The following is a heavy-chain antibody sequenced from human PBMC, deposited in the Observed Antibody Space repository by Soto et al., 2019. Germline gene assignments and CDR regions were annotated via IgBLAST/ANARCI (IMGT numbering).Heavy chain of an antibody. CDR3: AAYGPIFDPEQDAFDI. CDR1: GFTFSSYA. D-gene: IGHD2-21*01. V-gene: IGHV3-23*01. Sequence: EVQLLESGGGLVQPGGSLRLSCAASGFTFSSYAMSWVRQAPGKGLEWVSAISGSGGSTYYADSVKGRFTISRDNSKNTLYLQMNSLRAEDTAVYYCAAYGPIFDPEQDAFDIWGQGTMVTVSS. J-gene: IGHJ3*02. CDR2: ISGSGGST.